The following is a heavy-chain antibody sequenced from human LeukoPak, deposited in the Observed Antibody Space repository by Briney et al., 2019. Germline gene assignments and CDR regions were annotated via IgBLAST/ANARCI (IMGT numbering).Heavy chain of an antibody. Sequence: GGSLRLSCAASGFTFSSYWMHWVRQAPGKGLVWVSRINSDGSSTSYADSVKGRFTISRDNAKNTLYLQMNSLRAEDAAVYYCARGVASGWFDPWGQGTLVTVSS. V-gene: IGHV3-74*01. D-gene: IGHD5-12*01. CDR1: GFTFSSYW. J-gene: IGHJ5*02. CDR2: INSDGSST. CDR3: ARGVASGWFDP.